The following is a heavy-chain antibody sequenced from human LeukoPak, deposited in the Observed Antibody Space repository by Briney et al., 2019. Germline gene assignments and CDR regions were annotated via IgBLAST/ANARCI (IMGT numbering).Heavy chain of an antibody. D-gene: IGHD3-22*01. CDR2: ISYDGSDK. J-gene: IGHJ3*01. CDR1: GLSFSNYG. CDR3: AKDSYYYDRSGYYRNAFYL. Sequence: GGSLRLSCAASGLSFSNYGMHWVRQAPGKGLQWVAFISYDGSDKYYEDYVKGRFTISRDNFKNMVFLQMNSLRAEDPPVYDCAKDSYYYDRSGYYRNAFYLWGEGTLVTVSS. V-gene: IGHV3-30*02.